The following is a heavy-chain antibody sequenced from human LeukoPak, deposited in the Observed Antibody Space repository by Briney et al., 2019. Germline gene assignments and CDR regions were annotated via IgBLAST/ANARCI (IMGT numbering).Heavy chain of an antibody. CDR3: ARHLRGYSSLLFDY. Sequence: DPSETLSLTCTVSGGSISSYYWSWIRQPPGKGLEWIGYIYYSGSSNHNPSLKSRVTISVDTSKNQLSLKLSSVTAADTAVYYCARHLRGYSSLLFDYWGQGTLVTVSS. J-gene: IGHJ4*02. CDR1: GGSISSYY. V-gene: IGHV4-59*08. CDR2: IYYSGSS. D-gene: IGHD5-12*01.